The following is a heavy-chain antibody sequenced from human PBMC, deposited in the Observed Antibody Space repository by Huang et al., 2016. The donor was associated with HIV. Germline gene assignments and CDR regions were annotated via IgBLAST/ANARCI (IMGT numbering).Heavy chain of an antibody. V-gene: IGHV3-49*03. CDR2: VGRIAFGGAS. J-gene: IGHJ6*03. D-gene: IGHD4-17*01. Sequence: VESGGDAVQSGRSLRLSCRGSGFIFNDFAINWFRQSPRKGREGIGFVGRIAFGGASKSAPSVKDRFSVSRDEAKNVAFLQMENLQVDDTAVYYCSPTGDDYFYYYMDVWGNGTTVIVS. CDR3: SPTGDDYFYYYMDV. CDR1: GFIFNDFA.